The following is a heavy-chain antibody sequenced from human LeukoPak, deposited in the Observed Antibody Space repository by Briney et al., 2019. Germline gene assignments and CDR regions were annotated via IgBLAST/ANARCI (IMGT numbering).Heavy chain of an antibody. Sequence: GGSLRLSCAASGFTFSSYSMNWVRQAPGKGLEWVSSISSSSSYIYYADSVKGRFTISRDNAKNSLYLQMNSLRAEDTAVYYCAKDSRELSAFDIWGQGTMVTVSS. CDR3: AKDSRELSAFDI. D-gene: IGHD1-26*01. V-gene: IGHV3-21*04. CDR1: GFTFSSYS. J-gene: IGHJ3*02. CDR2: ISSSSSYI.